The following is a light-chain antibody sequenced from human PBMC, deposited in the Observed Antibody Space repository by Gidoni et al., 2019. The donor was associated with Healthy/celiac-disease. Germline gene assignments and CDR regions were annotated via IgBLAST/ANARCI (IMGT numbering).Light chain of an antibody. J-gene: IGKJ2*01. CDR3: HQSSSLPYT. CDR2: DAS. Sequence: EIVLTQSPDCQPVIPKEKVTTTCRASQSIGSSLHWYQQNPDQSPKLLIKDASQSFSEVPSRFSGSGSGTDFTFTIDSREAEDAATYYCHQSSSLPYTFGQGTKLEIK. CDR1: QSIGSS. V-gene: IGKV6-21*01.